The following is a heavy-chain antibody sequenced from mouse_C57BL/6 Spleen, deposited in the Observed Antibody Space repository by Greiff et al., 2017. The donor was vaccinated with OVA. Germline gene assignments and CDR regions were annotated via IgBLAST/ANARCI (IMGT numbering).Heavy chain of an antibody. V-gene: IGHV2-2*01. CDR3: ARNGDGYAGVDY. Sequence: QVQLKESGPGLVQPSQSLSITCTVSGFSLTSYGVHWVRQSPGKGLEWLGVIWSGGSTDYTAAFISRLSISKDNSKSQVFFKMNSLQADDTAIYYCARNGDGYAGVDYWGQGTTLTVSS. D-gene: IGHD2-2*01. CDR2: IWSGGST. J-gene: IGHJ2*01. CDR1: GFSLTSYG.